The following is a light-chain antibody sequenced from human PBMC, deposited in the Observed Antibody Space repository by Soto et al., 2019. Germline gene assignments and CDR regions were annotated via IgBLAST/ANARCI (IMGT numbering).Light chain of an antibody. CDR2: GAS. Sequence: IVLTQSPRTLSLSPGERATLSCRASQSVSSSYLAWYQQKPGQAPRLLIYGASSRATGIPARFSGSGSGTDLTLTISRLEPEDFAVYSCQQSGSSLFTFGPGTKVDIK. J-gene: IGKJ3*01. CDR3: QQSGSSLFT. CDR1: QSVSSSY. V-gene: IGKV3-20*01.